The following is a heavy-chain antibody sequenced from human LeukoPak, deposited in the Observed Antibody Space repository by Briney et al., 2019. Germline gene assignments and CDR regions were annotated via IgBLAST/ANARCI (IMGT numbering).Heavy chain of an antibody. Sequence: GGSLRLSCAASGFTFDDYAMHWVRHAPGKGLEWVSGISWNSGSIGYADSVKGRFTISRDNSKNTLYLQMNSLRAEDTAVYYCAKILTNGEQRVFDYWGQGTLVTVSS. D-gene: IGHD4-17*01. J-gene: IGHJ4*02. V-gene: IGHV3-9*01. CDR1: GFTFDDYA. CDR2: ISWNSGSI. CDR3: AKILTNGEQRVFDY.